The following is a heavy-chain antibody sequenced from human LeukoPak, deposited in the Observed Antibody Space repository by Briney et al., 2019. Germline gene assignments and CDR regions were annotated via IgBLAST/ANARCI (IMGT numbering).Heavy chain of an antibody. CDR3: AHRLIIPYGFGESQDAFDV. D-gene: IGHD3-10*01. CDR2: IYWDDDK. V-gene: IGHV2-5*02. J-gene: IGHJ3*01. CDR1: GFSLSTSGVG. Sequence: SGPTLVKPTQTLTLTCTFSGFSLSTSGVGVGWIRQPPGKALEWLALIYWDDDKLYSPSLKSRLTITKDTSKNQVVLTMTNMDPVDTATYYCAHRLIIPYGFGESQDAFDVWGQGTMVTVSS.